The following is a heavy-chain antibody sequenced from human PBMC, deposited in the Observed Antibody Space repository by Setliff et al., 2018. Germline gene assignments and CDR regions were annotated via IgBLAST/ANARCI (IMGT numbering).Heavy chain of an antibody. J-gene: IGHJ3*02. V-gene: IGHV1-69*05. D-gene: IGHD3-3*01. CDR2: IIPIFGTA. CDR3: ARDRFYNSWSGTSITAPHDAFDI. CDR1: GDTFSSYA. Sequence: ASVKVSCKASGDTFSSYAINWVRQAPGQGLEWMGGIIPIFGTANYAQKFQGRLTITTVGSTSTAYMELSSLRSEDTAVYYCARDRFYNSWSGTSITAPHDAFDIWGQGTMVTVS.